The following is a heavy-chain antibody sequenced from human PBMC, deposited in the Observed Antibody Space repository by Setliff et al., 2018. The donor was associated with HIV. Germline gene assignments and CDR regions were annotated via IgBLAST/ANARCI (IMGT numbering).Heavy chain of an antibody. Sequence: ASVKVSCKAVGYRFTGNYIHWVRQAPGQGLEWMGWINPNNGGTNYAQRFQGRVTMTTDTSTGTLYMELSNLRSDDSAVYYCARAGGGATDQAFDIWGQGTMVTVSS. J-gene: IGHJ3*02. V-gene: IGHV1-2*02. D-gene: IGHD2-2*01. CDR3: ARAGGGATDQAFDI. CDR1: GYRFTGNY. CDR2: INPNNGGT.